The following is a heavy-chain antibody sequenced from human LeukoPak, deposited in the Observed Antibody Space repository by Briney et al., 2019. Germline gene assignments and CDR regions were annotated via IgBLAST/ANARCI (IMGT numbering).Heavy chain of an antibody. D-gene: IGHD4-11*01. V-gene: IGHV3-23*01. Sequence: GGSLRLSCAASGFTFSSYAMSWVRQAPGKGLEWASAVSGSGGRTYYADSVKGQFTISRDNSKNTLYLQMNSLRAEDTAVYYCVATVTILDYWGQGTLVTVSS. J-gene: IGHJ4*02. CDR2: VSGSGGRT. CDR1: GFTFSSYA. CDR3: VATVTILDY.